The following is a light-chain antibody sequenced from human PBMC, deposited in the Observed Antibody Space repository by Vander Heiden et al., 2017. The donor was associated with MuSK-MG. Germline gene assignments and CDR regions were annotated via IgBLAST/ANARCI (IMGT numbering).Light chain of an antibody. J-gene: IGKJ3*01. CDR1: QSVGSS. CDR3: QQRSNWPPGGPFT. Sequence: EIVLTQSPATLSLSPGESATLSCRASQSVGSSLAWYQQKPGHAPSLLILDASNRATGVPARFSGSGSGTDFTLTISGLEPDDFAVYYCQQRSNWPPGGPFTFGPGTTVDIK. CDR2: DAS. V-gene: IGKV3-11*01.